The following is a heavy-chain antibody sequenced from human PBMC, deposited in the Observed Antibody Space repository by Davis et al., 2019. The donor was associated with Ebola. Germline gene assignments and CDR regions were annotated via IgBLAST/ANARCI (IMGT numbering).Heavy chain of an antibody. CDR3: ARRDTPMARQNVFDI. V-gene: IGHV4-39*02. CDR2: IYYSGST. CDR1: GASISSTHYFWG. D-gene: IGHD5-18*01. Sequence: MPSETLSLTCTVSGASISSTHYFWGWGWIRQPPGKGLEWIGSIYYSGSTYYNPSLKSRATISVDTSMNHFSLKLTSVTAADTAVYYCARRDTPMARQNVFDIWGQGAMVTVSS. J-gene: IGHJ3*02.